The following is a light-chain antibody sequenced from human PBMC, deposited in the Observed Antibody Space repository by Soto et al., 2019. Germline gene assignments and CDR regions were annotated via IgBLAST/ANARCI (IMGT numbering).Light chain of an antibody. CDR3: SSYTSRSTHV. CDR1: SSDVGGYNY. J-gene: IGLJ1*01. V-gene: IGLV2-14*01. CDR2: EVS. Sequence: QSALTQPASVSGSPGQSITISCTGTSSDVGGYNYVSWYQQHPGKAPKLMIYEVSNRPSGVSNRFSGSKSGNTASLTISGLQAEDEPHYYCSSYTSRSTHVFGTGAKVTVL.